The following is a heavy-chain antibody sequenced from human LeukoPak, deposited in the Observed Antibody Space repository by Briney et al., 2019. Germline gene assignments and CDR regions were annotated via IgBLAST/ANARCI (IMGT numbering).Heavy chain of an antibody. D-gene: IGHD4-23*01. V-gene: IGHV3-7*03. CDR3: ARIGNDLYHTFDS. J-gene: IGHJ4*02. CDR2: INQDGSKE. Sequence: GGSLRLSCTTSGFNFSAYWMAWVRQAPGKGLEWVANINQDGSKENYEDSVKGRFTISRDNAKNSVFLQMNSLRAEDTALYYCARIGNDLYHTFDSWRQGTMLSVPS. CDR1: GFNFSAYW.